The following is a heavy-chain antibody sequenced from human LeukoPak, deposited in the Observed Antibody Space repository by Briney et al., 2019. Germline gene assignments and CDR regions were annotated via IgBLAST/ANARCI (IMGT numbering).Heavy chain of an antibody. CDR2: IRSDGSTK. CDR1: GFTFSSCG. V-gene: IGHV3-30*02. D-gene: IGHD6-13*01. J-gene: IGHJ5*02. Sequence: GGSLRLSCAASGFTFSSCGMHWVRQTPGKGLEWVAFIRSDGSTKYYADSVKGRFTISRDNSRNTLDLQMNSLRAEDTAVYYCAKDPTAAGTENWFDPWGQGTLVTVSS. CDR3: AKDPTAAGTENWFDP.